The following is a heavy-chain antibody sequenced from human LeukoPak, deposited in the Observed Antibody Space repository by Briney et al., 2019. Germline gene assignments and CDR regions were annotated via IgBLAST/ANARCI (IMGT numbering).Heavy chain of an antibody. Sequence: GAPVKVSCKASGYTFTSYYMHWVRQAPGQGLEWMGLINPSGGSTSYAQKFQGRVTMTRDMSTSTVYMELSSLRSEDTAVYYCARGARGYSGYDLLPIDYWGQGTLVTVSS. V-gene: IGHV1-46*01. CDR3: ARGARGYSGYDLLPIDY. CDR2: INPSGGST. D-gene: IGHD5-12*01. CDR1: GYTFTSYY. J-gene: IGHJ4*02.